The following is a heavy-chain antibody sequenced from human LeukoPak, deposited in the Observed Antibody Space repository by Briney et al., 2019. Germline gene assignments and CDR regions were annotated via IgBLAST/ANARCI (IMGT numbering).Heavy chain of an antibody. V-gene: IGHV3-23*01. CDR2: IIYSGGAP. Sequence: PGGPLRLSCAASGFTFSRSAMTWVRQGPGTGLEFVASIIYSGGAPYSADSVKGRFTISRDNSKNTLYLQMNSLRAEDTALYYCAKDGLYYDGSEHVYYFDSWGQGTLVTVSS. J-gene: IGHJ4*02. D-gene: IGHD3-22*01. CDR1: GFTFSRSA. CDR3: AKDGLYYDGSEHVYYFDS.